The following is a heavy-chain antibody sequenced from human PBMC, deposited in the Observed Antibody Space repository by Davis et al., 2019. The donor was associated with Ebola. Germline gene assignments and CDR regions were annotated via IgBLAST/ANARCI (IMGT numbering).Heavy chain of an antibody. CDR2: IRSKANSYAT. J-gene: IGHJ4*02. V-gene: IGHV3-73*01. CDR3: THTDSIAAQDY. CDR1: GFTFSGSA. D-gene: IGHD6-6*01. Sequence: GESLKIPCAAPGFTFSGSAMHRVRQASGKGLEWVGRIRSKANSYATAYAASVKGRFTISRDDSKNTAYLQMNSLKTEDTAVYYCTHTDSIAAQDYWGQGTLVTVSS.